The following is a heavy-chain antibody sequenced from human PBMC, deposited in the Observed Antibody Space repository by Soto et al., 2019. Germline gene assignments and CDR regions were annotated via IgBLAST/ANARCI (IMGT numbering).Heavy chain of an antibody. J-gene: IGHJ6*02. CDR1: GFTFSSYA. D-gene: IGHD4-17*01. V-gene: IGHV3-23*01. CDR3: AKPPGSTAGMDV. Sequence: EVQLLESGGGLVQPGGSLRLSCAASGFTFSSYAMSWVRQAPGKGLEWVSAISGGGGSTYYADSVKGRFTISRDNSKNTLYLQMNSPRAEDTAVYYCAKPPGSTAGMDVWGQGTTVTVSS. CDR2: ISGGGGST.